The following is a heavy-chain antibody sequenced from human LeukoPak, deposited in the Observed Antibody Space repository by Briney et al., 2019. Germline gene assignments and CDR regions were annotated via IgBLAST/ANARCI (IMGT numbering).Heavy chain of an antibody. CDR2: IKKAGSEK. D-gene: IGHD6-13*01. CDR3: ARGLAAPDY. Sequence: QPGGSLRLSCAASGFTFNRYWMSWVRQAPGKGLEWVANIKKAGSEKYYVDSVKGRFTISRDNAKNSVHLQMNSLRAEDTAVYYCARGLAAPDYWGQGTLVTVSS. CDR1: GFTFNRYW. J-gene: IGHJ4*02. V-gene: IGHV3-7*03.